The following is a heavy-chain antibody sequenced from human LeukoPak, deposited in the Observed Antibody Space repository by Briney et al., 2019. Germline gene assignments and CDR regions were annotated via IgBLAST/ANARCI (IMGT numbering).Heavy chain of an antibody. J-gene: IGHJ4*02. V-gene: IGHV4-39*07. CDR1: GDSVSSNSDY. CDR3: ARDRTKHTVTTHFDY. Sequence: KASETLSLTCTVSGDSVSSNSDYWGWIRQPPGKGLEWIGSIYYRGSTDYNPSLKSRVSTSVDTSNNQLSLRLDSVTAADTAVYYCARDRTKHTVTTHFDYWGQGSLVVVSS. D-gene: IGHD4-17*01. CDR2: IYYRGST.